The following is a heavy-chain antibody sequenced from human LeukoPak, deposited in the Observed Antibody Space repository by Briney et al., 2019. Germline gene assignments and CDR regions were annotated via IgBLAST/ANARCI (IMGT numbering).Heavy chain of an antibody. D-gene: IGHD2/OR15-2a*01. J-gene: IGHJ6*02. V-gene: IGHV4-34*01. CDR1: GGSFSGYY. Sequence: SETLSLTCAVYGGSFSGYYWSWIRQPPGKGLEWIGEINHSGSTNYNPSLKSRVTISVDTSKNQFSLKLSSVTAADTAVYYCARAGLSHGMDVWGQGTTVTVSS. CDR2: INHSGST. CDR3: ARAGLSHGMDV.